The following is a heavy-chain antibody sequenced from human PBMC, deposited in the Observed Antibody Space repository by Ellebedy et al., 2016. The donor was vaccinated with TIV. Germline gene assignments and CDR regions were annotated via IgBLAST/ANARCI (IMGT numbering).Heavy chain of an antibody. CDR3: ARGFNDDDSSPLDL. CDR1: GFTVNSHY. J-gene: IGHJ4*02. D-gene: IGHD3-22*01. CDR2: VYSDGST. V-gene: IGHV3-66*01. Sequence: GESLKISCAASGFTVNSHYMFWVRQAPGTGLEWVSMVYSDGSTYYAASVKGRFIFSRDNSKNTLYLQMNSLRAEDTAVYYCARGFNDDDSSPLDLWGQGTLVTVSS.